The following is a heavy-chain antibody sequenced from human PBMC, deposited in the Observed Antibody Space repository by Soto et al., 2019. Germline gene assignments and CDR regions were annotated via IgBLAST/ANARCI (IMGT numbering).Heavy chain of an antibody. V-gene: IGHV1-69*01. CDR1: GGSLRNSV. CDR2: VIPILGTA. J-gene: IGHJ4*02. CDR3: ARLGHPGH. Sequence: QVQLVQSGAEVKKPGSSVKVSCTASGGSLRNSVISWVRQAPAQRLEWMGGVIPILGTANYAQKFQGRVTMTAAEATSTAHMDLSSLSPDDTAVYYCARLGHPGHWGPGTLVIVSS.